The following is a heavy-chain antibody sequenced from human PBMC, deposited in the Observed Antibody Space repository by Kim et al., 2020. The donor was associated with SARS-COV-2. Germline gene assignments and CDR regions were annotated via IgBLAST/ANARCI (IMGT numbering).Heavy chain of an antibody. V-gene: IGHV3-74*01. CDR3: ARGGLPGALDY. J-gene: IGHJ4*02. Sequence: EPVKGRITITRANAKKTLDCQMNSLRVEDTAVYYCARGGLPGALDYWGQGTLVTVSS. D-gene: IGHD3-16*01.